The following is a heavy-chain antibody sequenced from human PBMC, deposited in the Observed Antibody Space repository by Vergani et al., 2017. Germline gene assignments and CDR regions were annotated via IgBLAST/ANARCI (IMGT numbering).Heavy chain of an antibody. CDR3: ARARGGHCGGDCYHYYFDY. CDR1: GYTFTSYG. D-gene: IGHD2-21*02. Sequence: QVQLVQSGAEVKKPGASVKVSCKASGYTFTSYGISWVRQAPGQGLEWRGWISAYNGNTNYAQKLQGRVTMTTDTSTSTAYMELRSLRSDDTAVYYCARARGGHCGGDCYHYYFDYWGQGTLVTVSS. CDR2: ISAYNGNT. J-gene: IGHJ4*02. V-gene: IGHV1-18*01.